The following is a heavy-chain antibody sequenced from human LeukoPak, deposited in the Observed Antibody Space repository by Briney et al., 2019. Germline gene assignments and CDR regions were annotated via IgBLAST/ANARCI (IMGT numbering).Heavy chain of an antibody. CDR2: IYYSGSA. D-gene: IGHD6-13*01. J-gene: IGHJ6*02. CDR1: GGSISSYY. Sequence: SETLSLTCTVSGGSISSYYWSWIRQPPGKGLEWIGYIYYSGSANYNPSLKSRVTISVDTSKNQFSLKLSSVTAADTAVYYCARLAGGSSSWPHYYYYGMDVWRQGTTVTVSS. CDR3: ARLAGGSSSWPHYYYYGMDV. V-gene: IGHV4-59*08.